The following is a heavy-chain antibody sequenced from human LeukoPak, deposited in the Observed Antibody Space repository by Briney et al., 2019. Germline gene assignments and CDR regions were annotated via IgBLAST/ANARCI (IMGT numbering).Heavy chain of an antibody. CDR1: GFTFSSYW. Sequence: GGSLRLSCAGSGFTFSSYWMHWVRRVPGEGLVWVSRINSDGGATSYAGSVRGRFTISRDNAKNTLHLEMSSLRPEATAVYYCARGSGSTVMDYWGQGTLVTVSS. J-gene: IGHJ4*02. D-gene: IGHD5-18*01. V-gene: IGHV3-74*01. CDR3: ARGSGSTVMDY. CDR2: INSDGGAT.